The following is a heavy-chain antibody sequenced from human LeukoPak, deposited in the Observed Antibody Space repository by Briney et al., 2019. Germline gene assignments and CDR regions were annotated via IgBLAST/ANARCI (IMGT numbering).Heavy chain of an antibody. CDR3: ARGWDYDSGGRPTAYVY. J-gene: IGHJ4*02. Sequence: GGSLRLSCAASGFTFSSYAMHWVRQAPGKGLEWVAVISYDGSNKYYANSVKGRFTISRDNSKNTPYLQMNSLRAEDTAVYYCARGWDYDSGGRPTAYVYWGQGTLVTVSS. V-gene: IGHV3-30-3*01. D-gene: IGHD3-22*01. CDR1: GFTFSSYA. CDR2: ISYDGSNK.